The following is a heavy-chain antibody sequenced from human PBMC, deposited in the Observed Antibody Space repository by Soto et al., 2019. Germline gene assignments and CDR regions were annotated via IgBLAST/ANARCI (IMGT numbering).Heavy chain of an antibody. D-gene: IGHD6-13*01. V-gene: IGHV3-30*18. J-gene: IGHJ4*02. CDR1: GFTFSSHG. CDR3: AKEDSSSDLFDY. CDR2: ISYDGSNK. Sequence: GGSLRLSCAASGFTFSSHGMHWVRQAPGKGLEWVAVISYDGSNKYYADSVKGRFTISRDNSKNTLYLQMNSLRAEDTAVYYCAKEDSSSDLFDYWGQGTLVTVPQ.